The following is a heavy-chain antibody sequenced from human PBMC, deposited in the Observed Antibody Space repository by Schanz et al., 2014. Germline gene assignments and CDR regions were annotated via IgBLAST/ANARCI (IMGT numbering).Heavy chain of an antibody. D-gene: IGHD6-13*01. Sequence: QVQLVESGGGVVQPGRSLRLSCAASGFTFSSYGMHWVRQAPGKGLEWVAAMSYDGSIKYYGDSVKGRFTISRDNSKNTLYLHMNTLRSEVTAVYFCARVRRRIATPSTPSFRNYYYYAMDVWGQGTTVTVSS. CDR3: ARVRRRIATPSTPSFRNYYYYAMDV. J-gene: IGHJ6*02. CDR2: MSYDGSIK. CDR1: GFTFSSYG. V-gene: IGHV3-30*03.